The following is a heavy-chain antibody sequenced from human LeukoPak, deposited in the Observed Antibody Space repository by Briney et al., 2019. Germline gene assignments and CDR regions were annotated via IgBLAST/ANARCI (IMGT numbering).Heavy chain of an antibody. D-gene: IGHD1-26*01. CDR3: ARGRWISGSYYNFDY. CDR2: INYSGTT. CDR1: SGSFRTYY. Sequence: SETLSLTCTVSSGSFRTYYWSWIRQPPGKGLEWIATINYSGTTHYNPSLKSRVTISTDTSNNQFSLKLNSVTAADTAMYYCARGRWISGSYYNFDYWGQGTLVTVSS. J-gene: IGHJ4*02. V-gene: IGHV4-59*12.